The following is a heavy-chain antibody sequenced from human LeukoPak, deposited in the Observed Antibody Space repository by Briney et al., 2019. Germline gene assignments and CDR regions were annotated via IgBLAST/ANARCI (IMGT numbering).Heavy chain of an antibody. V-gene: IGHV4-38-2*01. CDR1: GYSISSGYY. D-gene: IGHD6-13*01. CDR3: ARAVSYNSSWYYLHY. J-gene: IGHJ4*02. CDR2: IYHSGST. Sequence: KPSETLSLTCAVSGYSISSGYYWGWIWQPPGKGRVGIGSIYHSGSTYYNPSLKSRVTISVDTSKNQFSLKLSSVNAEDTGVYCCARAVSYNSSWYYLHYWGQGSLDGVSS.